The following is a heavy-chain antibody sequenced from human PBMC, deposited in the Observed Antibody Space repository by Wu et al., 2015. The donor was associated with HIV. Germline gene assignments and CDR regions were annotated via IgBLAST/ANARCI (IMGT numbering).Heavy chain of an antibody. D-gene: IGHD2-15*01. J-gene: IGHJ1*01. CDR3: QHTQETSGLQASLT. Sequence: HVQLEQPGAVVRKPGASVTVPCKVSGHSLSKLAVHWVRQTRGKGLEWMGGFDAEEGKTIYAQRFQGRVVMTEDRSTDTAYMDLNSLRSDDTAVFYVQHTQETSGLQASLTWGQGTRGHRRL. V-gene: IGHV1-24*01. CDR1: GHSLSKLA. CDR2: FDAEEGKT.